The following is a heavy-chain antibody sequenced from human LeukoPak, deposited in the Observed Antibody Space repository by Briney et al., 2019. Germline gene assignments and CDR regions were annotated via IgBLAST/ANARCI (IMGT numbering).Heavy chain of an antibody. J-gene: IGHJ6*03. D-gene: IGHD4-17*01. CDR3: AKAAMGRTVTTADMDV. V-gene: IGHV3-21*04. Sequence: GGSLRLSCAASGFTFSRYSMNWVRQAPGKGLEWVSSISGSSSYKYYADSVKGRFTISRDNSKNTLYLQMNSLRAEDTAVYYCAKAAMGRTVTTADMDVWGKGTTVTISS. CDR2: ISGSSSYK. CDR1: GFTFSRYS.